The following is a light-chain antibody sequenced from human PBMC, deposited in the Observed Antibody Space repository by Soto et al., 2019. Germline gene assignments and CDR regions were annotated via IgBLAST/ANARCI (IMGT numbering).Light chain of an antibody. J-gene: IGKJ4*02. CDR1: QSVSSSY. V-gene: IGKV3-20*01. CDR3: HQYGSSSWT. CDR2: DAS. Sequence: IVLSQSPGTLSLSQGERATLSCRASQSVSSSYLAWCQLKPGQAPRFLIYDASNRATGISARFSGSGSGTDFTLTIISRVHEDVVVYYCHQYGSSSWTFGGGTNVDIK.